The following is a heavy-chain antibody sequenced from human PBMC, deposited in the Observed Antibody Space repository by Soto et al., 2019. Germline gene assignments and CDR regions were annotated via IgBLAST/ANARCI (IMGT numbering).Heavy chain of an antibody. D-gene: IGHD6-13*01. J-gene: IGHJ6*02. CDR3: ARAPRYSHEDPYYYYYGMDV. Sequence: GASVKVSCKASGYTFTSSAIHWVRQAPGQGLEWMGGIIPIFGTANYAQKFQGRVTITADESTSTAYMELSSLRSEDTAVYYCARAPRYSHEDPYYYYYGMDVWGQGTTVTVYS. CDR2: IIPIFGTA. V-gene: IGHV1-69*13. CDR1: GYTFTSSA.